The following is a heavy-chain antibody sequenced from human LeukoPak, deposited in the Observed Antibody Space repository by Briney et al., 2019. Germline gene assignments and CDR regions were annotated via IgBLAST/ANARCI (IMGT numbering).Heavy chain of an antibody. CDR2: IWSAAGWNNG. J-gene: IGHJ6*03. V-gene: IGHV3-33*01. CDR1: AVTLSNHG. Sequence: GGSLRLSCAASAVTLSNHGVHWVRQPPGKGLEWVALIWSAAGWNNGFYADSVKGRFIVSRDTSRNAVSLDMHSLRPEDTAVYYCARDIWNADNYYMDVWGKGTTVTVSS. D-gene: IGHD1-1*01. CDR3: ARDIWNADNYYMDV.